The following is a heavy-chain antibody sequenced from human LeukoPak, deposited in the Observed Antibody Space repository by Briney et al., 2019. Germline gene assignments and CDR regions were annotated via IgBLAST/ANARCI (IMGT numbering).Heavy chain of an antibody. CDR3: ARDVDYTSGIHYNEGNWFES. V-gene: IGHV3-11*01. D-gene: IGHD3-10*01. CDR1: GFSFSDNF. Sequence: GGSLRLSCPASGFSFSDNFMTWMRQAPGEGLEGISSISGTSKTIYYADSVKGRFTISRDNTKKSLYLQMDSLGAEDTAVYYCARDVDYTSGIHYNEGNWFESWGQGTLVTVSS. J-gene: IGHJ5*01. CDR2: ISGTSKTI.